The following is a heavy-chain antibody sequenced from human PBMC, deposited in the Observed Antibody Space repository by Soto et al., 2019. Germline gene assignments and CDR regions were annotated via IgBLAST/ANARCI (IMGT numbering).Heavy chain of an antibody. CDR1: GGSISSGGYY. J-gene: IGHJ4*02. CDR3: ARERTHYGSGSCFDY. D-gene: IGHD3-10*01. V-gene: IGHV4-31*03. Sequence: SETLSLTCTVSGGSISSGGYYWSWIRQHPGKGLEWIGYIYYSGSTYYNPSLKSRVTISVDTSKNQFSLKLSSVTAADTAVYYCARERTHYGSGSCFDYWGQGTPVTVSS. CDR2: IYYSGST.